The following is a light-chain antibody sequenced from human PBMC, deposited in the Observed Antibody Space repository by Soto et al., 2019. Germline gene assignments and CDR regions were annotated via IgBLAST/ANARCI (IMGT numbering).Light chain of an antibody. CDR2: AAS. CDR3: QQSYSTPRT. V-gene: IGKV1-39*01. J-gene: IGKJ2*01. CDR1: QSISSY. Sequence: DIQMTQSPSSLSTSVGDRVTITCRASQSISSYLNWYQQKPGKAPKLLIYAASVLQSGVPSRFSGSGCGTEFTLTISSLQPEDFAAYYCQQSYSTPRTFGHGTKLEIK.